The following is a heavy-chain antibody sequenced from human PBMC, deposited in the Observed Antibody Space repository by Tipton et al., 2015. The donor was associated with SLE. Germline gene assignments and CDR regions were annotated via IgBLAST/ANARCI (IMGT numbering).Heavy chain of an antibody. V-gene: IGHV4-39*02. J-gene: IGHJ4*02. Sequence: TLSLTCTVSGGSFRSSSYYWGWIRQPPGKGLVWIGSIYYSGSTNYHPSLKSRVTLSVDTSKNQFSLKLSSVTAADTAVYYCARDERVRGVLGYWGQGTLVTVSS. CDR1: GGSFRSSSYY. CDR2: IYYSGST. D-gene: IGHD3-10*01. CDR3: ARDERVRGVLGY.